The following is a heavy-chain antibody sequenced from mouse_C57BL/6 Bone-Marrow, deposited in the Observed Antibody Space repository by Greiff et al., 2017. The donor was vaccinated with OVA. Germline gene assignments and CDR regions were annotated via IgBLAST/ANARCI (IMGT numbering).Heavy chain of an antibody. CDR1: GYTFTSYG. V-gene: IGHV1-81*01. J-gene: IGHJ4*01. Sequence: VQLQQSGAELARPGASVKLSCKASGYTFTSYGISWVKQRTGQGLEWIGEIYPRSGNTYYNEKFKGKATLTADKSSSTAYRELRSLTSEDSAVYVCARDGSSYRYAMDYWGQGTSVTVSS. CDR3: ARDGSSYRYAMDY. D-gene: IGHD1-1*01. CDR2: IYPRSGNT.